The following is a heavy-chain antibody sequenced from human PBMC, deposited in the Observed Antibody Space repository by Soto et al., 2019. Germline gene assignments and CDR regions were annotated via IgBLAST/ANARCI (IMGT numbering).Heavy chain of an antibody. CDR1: GFTFSSYS. D-gene: IGHD1-26*01. CDR3: AREEYSGSYTPNWFDP. V-gene: IGHV3-48*02. Sequence: VQLVESGGGLVQPGGSLRLSCAASGFTFSSYSMNWVRQAPGKGLEWVSYISSSSSTIYYADSVKGRFTISRDNAKNSLYLQMNSLRDEDTAVYYCAREEYSGSYTPNWFDPWGQGTLVTVSS. J-gene: IGHJ5*02. CDR2: ISSSSSTI.